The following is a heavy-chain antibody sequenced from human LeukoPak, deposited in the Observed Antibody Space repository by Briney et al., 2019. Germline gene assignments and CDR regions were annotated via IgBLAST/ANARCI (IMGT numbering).Heavy chain of an antibody. V-gene: IGHV3-30-3*01. D-gene: IGHD6-19*01. J-gene: IGHJ4*02. CDR2: ISYDGSNK. Sequence: PGGSLRLSCAASGFTFSSYAMHWVRQAPGKGLEWVAVISYDGSNKYYADSVKGRFTISRDNSKNTLYLQMNSLRAEDTAVYYCARESAVAGTPVVGDYWGQGTLVTVSS. CDR1: GFTFSSYA. CDR3: ARESAVAGTPVVGDY.